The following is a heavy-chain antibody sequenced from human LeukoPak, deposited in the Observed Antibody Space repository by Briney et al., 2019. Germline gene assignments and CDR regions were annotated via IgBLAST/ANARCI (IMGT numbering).Heavy chain of an antibody. CDR2: INPSGASGGST. J-gene: IGHJ4*02. Sequence: EASVKVSCKASGYTFTSYYLHWVRQAPGQGLEWMGIINPSGASGGSTNYAQKLQGRITMTRDTSTSTVYMELSSLRSEDTAVYYCARIYDSSGYYGYWGQGTLVTVSS. V-gene: IGHV1-46*01. CDR3: ARIYDSSGYYGY. CDR1: GYTFTSYY. D-gene: IGHD3-22*01.